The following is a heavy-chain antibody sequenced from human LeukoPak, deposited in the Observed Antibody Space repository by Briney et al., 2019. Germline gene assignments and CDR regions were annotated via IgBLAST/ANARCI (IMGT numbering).Heavy chain of an antibody. CDR1: GGSFSGYY. CDR2: INHSGST. V-gene: IGHV4-34*01. CDR3: ARVDSGSYYASFDY. J-gene: IGHJ4*02. Sequence: PSETLSLTCAVYGGSFSGYYRSWIRQPPGKGLEWIGEINHSGSTNYNPSLKSRVTISVDTSKNQFSLKLSSVTAADTAVYYCARVDSGSYYASFDYWGQGTLVTVSS. D-gene: IGHD1-26*01.